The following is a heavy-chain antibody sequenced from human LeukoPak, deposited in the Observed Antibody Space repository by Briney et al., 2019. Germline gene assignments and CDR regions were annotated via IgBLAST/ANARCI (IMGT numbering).Heavy chain of an antibody. CDR1: GFTFSSYW. CDR2: INSDGSST. CDR3: ARDLSASKPSGWYNTFDY. Sequence: SGGPLRLSCAASGFTFSSYWMHWVRQAPGKGLVWVSRINSDGSSTSYADSVKGRFTISRDNAKNTLYLQMNSLRAEDTAVYYCARDLSASKPSGWYNTFDYWGQGTLVTVSS. V-gene: IGHV3-74*01. D-gene: IGHD6-19*01. J-gene: IGHJ4*02.